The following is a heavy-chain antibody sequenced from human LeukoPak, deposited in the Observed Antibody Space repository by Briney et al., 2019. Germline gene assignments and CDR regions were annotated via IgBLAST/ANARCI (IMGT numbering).Heavy chain of an antibody. D-gene: IGHD3-16*02. CDR2: INHSGST. J-gene: IGHJ4*02. CDR3: ARGIAHRF. V-gene: IGHV4-34*01. Sequence: SETLSLTCAVYGGSFSGYYWIWIRQPPGKGLEWIGEINHSGSTNYNPSLKSRVTISVDTSKNQFSLKLSSVTAADTAVYYCARGIAHRFWGQGTLVTVSS. CDR1: GGSFSGYY.